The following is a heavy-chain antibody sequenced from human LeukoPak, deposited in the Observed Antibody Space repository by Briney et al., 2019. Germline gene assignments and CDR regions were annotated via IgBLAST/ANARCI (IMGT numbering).Heavy chain of an antibody. CDR3: ARPVTYDFWSGYPNWFDP. V-gene: IGHV4-39*01. CDR1: GGSISSSSYY. J-gene: IGHJ5*02. Sequence: SETLSLTCTVSGGSISSSSYYWGWIRQPPGKGLEWIGSIYYSGSTYYNPSLKSRVTISVDTSKNQFSLKLSSVTAADTAVYYCARPVTYDFWSGYPNWFDPWGQRTLVTVSS. CDR2: IYYSGST. D-gene: IGHD3-3*01.